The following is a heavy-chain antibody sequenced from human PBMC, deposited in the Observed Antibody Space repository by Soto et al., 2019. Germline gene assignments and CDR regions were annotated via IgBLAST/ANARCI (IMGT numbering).Heavy chain of an antibody. Sequence: PGGSLRLSCAASGFTFSSYAVSWVRQAPGKGLEWVSAVTPSGNTPYYADSVKGRFTISRDNSKNTLYLQMNSLRAEDTAVYYCARGGGDIVVVVAAADFYAIDYWGQGTLVTVSS. CDR2: VTPSGNTP. D-gene: IGHD2-15*01. CDR3: ARGGGDIVVVVAAADFYAIDY. CDR1: GFTFSSYA. J-gene: IGHJ4*02. V-gene: IGHV3-23*01.